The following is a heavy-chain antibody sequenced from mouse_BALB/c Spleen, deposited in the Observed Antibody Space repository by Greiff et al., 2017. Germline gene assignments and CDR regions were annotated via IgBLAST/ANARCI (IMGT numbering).Heavy chain of an antibody. D-gene: IGHD2-2*01. CDR1: GFTFSSFG. CDR3: ARGYGYDEDYAMDY. Sequence: EVHLVESGGGLVQPGGSRKLSCAASGFTFSSFGMHWVRQAPEKGLEWVAYISSGSSTIYYADTVKGRFTISRDNPKNTLFLQMTSLRSEDTAMYYCARGYGYDEDYAMDYWGQGTSVTVSS. V-gene: IGHV5-17*02. J-gene: IGHJ4*01. CDR2: ISSGSSTI.